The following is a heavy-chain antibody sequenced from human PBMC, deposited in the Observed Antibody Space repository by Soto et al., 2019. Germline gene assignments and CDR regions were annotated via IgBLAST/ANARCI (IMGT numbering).Heavy chain of an antibody. J-gene: IGHJ6*02. V-gene: IGHV1-8*01. CDR2: MNPNSGNT. Sequence: ASVKVSCKASGYTFTSYDINWVRRATGQGLEWMGWMNPNSGNTGYAQKFQGRVTMTRNTSISTAYMELSSLRSEDTAVYYCARGQRGVLRYFGWLPYYYYGMDVWGQGTTVTVSS. CDR1: GYTFTSYD. D-gene: IGHD3-9*01. CDR3: ARGQRGVLRYFGWLPYYYYGMDV.